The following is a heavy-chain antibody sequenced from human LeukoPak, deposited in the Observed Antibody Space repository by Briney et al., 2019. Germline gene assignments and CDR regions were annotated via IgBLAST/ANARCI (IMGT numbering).Heavy chain of an antibody. Sequence: PSETLSLTCTVPGVSMRSYYWTWIRQPPGKGLEWIVYIYSIGNTNYNPSLKSRITMSIDTYKTQFSLKLNSATGADTAVYFCATFLYTRSWTPLDAWGEGTLVTVS. CDR1: GVSMRSYY. CDR3: ATFLYTRSWTPLDA. J-gene: IGHJ5*02. CDR2: IYSIGNT. D-gene: IGHD6-13*01. V-gene: IGHV4-59*01.